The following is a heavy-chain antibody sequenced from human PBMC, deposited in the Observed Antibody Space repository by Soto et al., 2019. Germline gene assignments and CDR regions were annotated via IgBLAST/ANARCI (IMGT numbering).Heavy chain of an antibody. D-gene: IGHD3-3*01. Sequence: ASVKVSCKASGYTFTSYGISWVRQAPGQGLEWMGWISAYNGNTNYAQKLQGRVTMTTDTSTSTAYMELRSLRSDDTAVYYCARVARESVDFWSGHYSSNWFDPWGQGALVTVSS. CDR2: ISAYNGNT. V-gene: IGHV1-18*01. CDR3: ARVARESVDFWSGHYSSNWFDP. CDR1: GYTFTSYG. J-gene: IGHJ5*02.